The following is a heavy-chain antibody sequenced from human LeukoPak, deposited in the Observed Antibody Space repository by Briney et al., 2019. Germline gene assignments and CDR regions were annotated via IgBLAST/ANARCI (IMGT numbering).Heavy chain of an antibody. D-gene: IGHD3-22*01. CDR3: ARERGFYDSSGYYSDY. CDR2: IYHSGST. V-gene: IGHV4-30-2*01. CDR1: GGSISSGGYY. Sequence: SETLSLTCTVSGGSISSGGYYWSWIRQPPGKGLEWIGYIYHSGSTYYNPSLKSRVTISVGRSKNQFSLKLSSVTAADTAVYYCARERGFYDSSGYYSDYWGQGTLVTVSS. J-gene: IGHJ4*02.